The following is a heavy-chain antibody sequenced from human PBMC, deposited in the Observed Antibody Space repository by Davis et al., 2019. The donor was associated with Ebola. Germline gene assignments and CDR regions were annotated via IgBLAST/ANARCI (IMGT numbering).Heavy chain of an antibody. CDR3: ATDILSQPRD. Sequence: PSETLSLTCAVYGGSFSAYYWSWIRQSPGKGLEWIGEINHTGNTNYSPSLKSRVTIFVDTSKNQFSLNVYSVTAADTAIYYCATDILSQPRDWGQGTLVTVSS. CDR2: INHTGNT. V-gene: IGHV4-34*01. CDR1: GGSFSAYY. J-gene: IGHJ4*02.